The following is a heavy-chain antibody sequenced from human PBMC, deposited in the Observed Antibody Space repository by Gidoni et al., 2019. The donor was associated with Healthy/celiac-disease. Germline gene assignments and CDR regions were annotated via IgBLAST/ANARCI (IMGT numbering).Heavy chain of an antibody. CDR3: ARDRGNYYDSSGLLDY. D-gene: IGHD3-22*01. Sequence: QVQLVQSGAEVKKPGASVKVSCKASGYTFTRYGISWVRQAPGQGLEWVGWISAYNGNTNYAQKLQGRVTMTTDTSTSTAYMELRSLRSDDTAVYYCARDRGNYYDSSGLLDYWGQGTLVTVSS. CDR1: GYTFTRYG. CDR2: ISAYNGNT. V-gene: IGHV1-18*01. J-gene: IGHJ4*02.